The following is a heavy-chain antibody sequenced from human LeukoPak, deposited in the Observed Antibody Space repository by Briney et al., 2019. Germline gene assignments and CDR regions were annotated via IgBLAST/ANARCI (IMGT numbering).Heavy chain of an antibody. Sequence: SQTLSLTCAVSGGSISSGGYSWSWIRQPPGKGLEWIGYIYHSGSTYYNPSLKSRVTISVDRSKNQFSLKLSSVTAADTAVYYCARHGRGNVGYFDYWGQGTLVTVSS. V-gene: IGHV4-30-2*01. J-gene: IGHJ4*02. CDR3: ARHGRGNVGYFDY. D-gene: IGHD1-26*01. CDR1: GGSISSGGYS. CDR2: IYHSGST.